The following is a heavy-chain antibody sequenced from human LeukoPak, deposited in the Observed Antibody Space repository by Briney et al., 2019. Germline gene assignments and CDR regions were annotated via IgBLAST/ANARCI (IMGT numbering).Heavy chain of an antibody. J-gene: IGHJ4*02. CDR1: GGTFSSYA. CDR2: IIPIFGTA. V-gene: IGHV1-69*13. Sequence: ASVKVSCKASGGTFSSYAISWVRQAPGQGLEWMEGIIPIFGTANYAQKFQGRVTITADESTSTAYMELSSLRSEDTAVYYCARATPGAYRVYYFDYWGQGTLVTVSS. D-gene: IGHD3-16*01. CDR3: ARATPGAYRVYYFDY.